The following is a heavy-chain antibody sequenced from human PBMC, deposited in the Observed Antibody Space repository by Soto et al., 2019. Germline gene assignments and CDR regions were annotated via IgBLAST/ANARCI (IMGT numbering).Heavy chain of an antibody. D-gene: IGHD3-22*01. Sequence: QVQLVESGGGVVQPGGSLRLSCAASGFAFSTSVIHWVRQAPGKGLEWMAHISYNGNKKHYADSVKGRFTVSRDISESTLYLQMNSLRAEDTAVYYCAREQFEDGRGPYDHWGQGTLVSVSS. V-gene: IGHV3-30*03. J-gene: IGHJ4*02. CDR3: AREQFEDGRGPYDH. CDR2: ISYNGNKK. CDR1: GFAFSTSV.